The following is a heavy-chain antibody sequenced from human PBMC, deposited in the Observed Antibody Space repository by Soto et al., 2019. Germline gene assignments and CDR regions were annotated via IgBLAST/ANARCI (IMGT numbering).Heavy chain of an antibody. CDR1: GYTFTNYW. J-gene: IGHJ5*01. CDR2: IFPRDFDV. CDR3: ARLVSLLQPIDS. V-gene: IGHV5-51*01. Sequence: GESLKISCQTSGYTFTNYWIGWVRQMPGGGLEWLGLIFPRDFDVRYSPSFEGQVTISADRSTATAFLRWRSLEASASALYFCARLVSLLQPIDSWGQGTPVTVSS. D-gene: IGHD4-4*01.